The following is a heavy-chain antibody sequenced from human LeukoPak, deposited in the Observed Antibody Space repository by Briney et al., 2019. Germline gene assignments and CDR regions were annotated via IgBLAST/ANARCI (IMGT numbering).Heavy chain of an antibody. D-gene: IGHD5-12*01. Sequence: GGSLRLSCAASGFTFSSYWMNWVRQAPGKGLEWVSSIRSSSTDIYYADSVRGRFTISRDNAKNSLYLQMNSLRAEDTAVYYCARDRSGSSNWFDPWGQGTLVTVSS. V-gene: IGHV3-21*01. J-gene: IGHJ5*02. CDR1: GFTFSSYW. CDR3: ARDRSGSSNWFDP. CDR2: IRSSSTDI.